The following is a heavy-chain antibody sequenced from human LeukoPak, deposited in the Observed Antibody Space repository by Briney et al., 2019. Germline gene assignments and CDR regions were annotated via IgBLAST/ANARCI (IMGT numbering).Heavy chain of an antibody. Sequence: SETLSLTCTVSGGSLSPYYWSWIRQPPGKGLAGLAYIYHSGNTDYNPSLKSRVAITVDTSKHQFSLKLSSMTPADTAFYDCARSTGSTMFIDYWGQASLVTVSS. D-gene: IGHD3-10*02. CDR2: IYHSGNT. CDR1: GGSLSPYY. J-gene: IGHJ4*02. CDR3: ARSTGSTMFIDY. V-gene: IGHV4-59*01.